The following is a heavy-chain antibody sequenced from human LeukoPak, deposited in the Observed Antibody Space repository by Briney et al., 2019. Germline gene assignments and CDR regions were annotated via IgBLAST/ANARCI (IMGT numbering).Heavy chain of an antibody. D-gene: IGHD1-26*01. CDR2: INPSGGST. CDR1: GXTFTSYY. Sequence: GXTFTSYYMHWVRQAPGQGLXWMGXINPSGGSTSYAQKFQGRVTMTRDTSTSTVYMELSSLRSEDTAVYYCASPIVGATPDAFDIWGQGTMVTVSS. CDR3: ASPIVGATPDAFDI. J-gene: IGHJ3*02. V-gene: IGHV1-46*01.